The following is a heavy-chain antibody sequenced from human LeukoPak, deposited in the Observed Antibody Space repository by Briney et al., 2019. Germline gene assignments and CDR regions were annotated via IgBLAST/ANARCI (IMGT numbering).Heavy chain of an antibody. D-gene: IGHD1-14*01. CDR2: ISSSSSYI. CDR1: GFTFSNYG. CDR3: ARDSGGMVDY. V-gene: IGHV3-21*01. Sequence: KTGGSLRLSCTASGFTFSNYGMNWVRQAPGKGLEWVSSISSSSSYIYYADSVKGRFTISRDNAKNTLYLQMNSLRAEDTAVYYCARDSGGMVDYWGQGTLVTVSS. J-gene: IGHJ4*02.